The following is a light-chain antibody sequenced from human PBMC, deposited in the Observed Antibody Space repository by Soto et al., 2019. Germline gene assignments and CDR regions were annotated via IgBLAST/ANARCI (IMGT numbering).Light chain of an antibody. V-gene: IGKV3-20*01. J-gene: IGKJ1*01. CDR1: QNIGIN. CDR2: GAS. CDR3: QQYGSSGT. Sequence: EILMTQSPATLSVSPGETATLSCRASQNIGINLAWYQQKPGQAPRLLIYGASNRATGIPDRFSGSGSGTDFALTISRLEPEDFAVYYCQQYGSSGTFGQGTKVDIK.